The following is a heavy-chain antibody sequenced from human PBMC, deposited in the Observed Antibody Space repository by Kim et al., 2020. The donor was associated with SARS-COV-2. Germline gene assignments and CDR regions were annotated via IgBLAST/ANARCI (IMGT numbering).Heavy chain of an antibody. CDR1: GFTFSSYA. J-gene: IGHJ3*02. CDR2: ISGSGGST. V-gene: IGHV3-23*01. Sequence: GGSLRLSCAVSGFTFSSYAMSWVRQAPGKGLEWDSAISGSGGSTYYADSVKGRFTISRDNSKNKLYLQMNSLRAEDTAVDYCARGGVLLWFGEPDAFDI. D-gene: IGHD3-10*01. CDR3: ARGGVLLWFGEPDAFDI.